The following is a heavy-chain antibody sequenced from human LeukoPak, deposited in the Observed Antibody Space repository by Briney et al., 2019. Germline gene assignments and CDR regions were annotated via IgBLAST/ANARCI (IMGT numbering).Heavy chain of an antibody. Sequence: PSETLSLTCTVSGGSISSYYWSWIRQPPGKGLEWIGYIFYSGSTNYNPSLKSRVTISVDTSKNQVSLKLRSVTAADTAVYYCARTNPSFDYWGQGPLVTVSS. CDR1: GGSISSYY. J-gene: IGHJ4*02. V-gene: IGHV4-59*08. CDR3: ARTNPSFDY. CDR2: IFYSGST. D-gene: IGHD1-14*01.